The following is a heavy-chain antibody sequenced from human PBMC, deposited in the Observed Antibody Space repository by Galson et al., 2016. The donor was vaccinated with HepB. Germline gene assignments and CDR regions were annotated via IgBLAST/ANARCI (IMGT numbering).Heavy chain of an antibody. J-gene: IGHJ6*02. CDR1: GYTFSSYG. V-gene: IGHV1-3*01. D-gene: IGHD6-13*01. CDR2: INGGNGNT. CDR3: TRDLLSTIAAHAGVV. Sequence: SVKVSCKASGYTFSSYGMHWVRQAPGHRLEWMGRINGGNGNTRYSQKFQGRVTITRDTSATTVYMELSSLRSEDTGVYYCTRDLLSTIAAHAGVVWGQGTTVTVSS.